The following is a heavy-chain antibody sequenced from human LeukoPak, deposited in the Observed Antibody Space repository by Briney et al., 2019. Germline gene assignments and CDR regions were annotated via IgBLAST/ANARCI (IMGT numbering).Heavy chain of an antibody. CDR1: GFSVDYSY. Sequence: GGSLRLSCAVSGFSVDYSYMTWVRQPPGKGLEWVSIIYSGDSTYYADSVKGRFTISRDNSKNTLYLQMNSLRAEDTAVYYCAKARDGGMDVWGQGTTVTVSS. J-gene: IGHJ6*02. D-gene: IGHD2-21*01. CDR2: IYSGDST. CDR3: AKARDGGMDV. V-gene: IGHV3-53*05.